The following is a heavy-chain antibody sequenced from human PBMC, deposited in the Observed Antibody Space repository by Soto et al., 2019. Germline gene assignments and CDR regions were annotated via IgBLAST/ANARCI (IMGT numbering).Heavy chain of an antibody. CDR3: ARRGDRTLGYFDN. D-gene: IGHD2-21*01. CDR1: GYTFTGYY. V-gene: IGHV1-2*02. J-gene: IGHJ4*02. Sequence: QVQLVQSGAEVKKPGASVRVSCKTSGYTFTGYYMHWVRQAPGQGLEWMGGINPNSGDTNYAQKFLGRVTMTRETAITTAHMELSRLRSDDTAVYYCARRGDRTLGYFDNWGQGALVTVSS. CDR2: INPNSGDT.